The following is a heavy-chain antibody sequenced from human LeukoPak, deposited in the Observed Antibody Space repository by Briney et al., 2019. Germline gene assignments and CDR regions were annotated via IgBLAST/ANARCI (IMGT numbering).Heavy chain of an antibody. D-gene: IGHD6-13*01. CDR3: TTIAAAGHFDY. Sequence: GGSLRLSCAASGFTFSDSWMSWVRQVPGKGLEWVGRIKSKTDGGTADYAAPVKSRFTISRDDSKNTLYLQMNSLKTEDTAVYYCTTIAAAGHFDYWGQGTLVTVSS. V-gene: IGHV3-15*01. CDR1: GFTFSDSW. CDR2: IKSKTDGGTA. J-gene: IGHJ4*02.